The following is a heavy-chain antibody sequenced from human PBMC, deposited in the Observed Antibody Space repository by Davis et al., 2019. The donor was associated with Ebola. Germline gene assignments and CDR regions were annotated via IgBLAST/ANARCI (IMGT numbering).Heavy chain of an antibody. J-gene: IGHJ6*04. CDR1: GFTFSSYA. CDR3: ARDQALLWFGGGMDV. CDR2: ISYNGNNK. Sequence: GESLKISCAASGFTFSSYAMYWVRQAPGKGLVWVGDISYNGNNKDYAHSVRGRFTISRDNSKNTLFLQMDSLTAEDTAVYYCARDQALLWFGGGMDVWGKGTTVTVSS. V-gene: IGHV3-30*14. D-gene: IGHD3-10*01.